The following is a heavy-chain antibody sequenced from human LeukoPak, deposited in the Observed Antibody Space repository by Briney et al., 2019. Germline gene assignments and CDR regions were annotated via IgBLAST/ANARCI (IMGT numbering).Heavy chain of an antibody. CDR3: AKQQWLGYFDY. V-gene: IGHV3-23*01. CDR1: GFTFTNYA. D-gene: IGHD6-19*01. CDR2: ISYNGGST. J-gene: IGHJ4*02. Sequence: GGSLRLSCAASGFTFTNYAMSWVRQAPGKGLEWVSAISYNGGSTYYSDSVKGRFTISRDNSKNTLYLQMNSLRAEDTAVYYCAKQQWLGYFDYWGQGTLVTVSS.